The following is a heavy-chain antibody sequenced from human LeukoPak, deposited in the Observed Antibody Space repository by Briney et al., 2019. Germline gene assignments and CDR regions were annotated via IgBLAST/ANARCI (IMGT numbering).Heavy chain of an antibody. Sequence: SETLSLTCAVYGGSFSGYYWGWIRQPPGKGLEWIGSIYYSGSTYYNPSLKSRVTISVDKSKNQFSLKLSSVTAADTAVYYCARDYTDSSGYYLGYWGQGTLVTVSS. CDR1: GGSFSGYY. CDR2: IYYSGST. CDR3: ARDYTDSSGYYLGY. J-gene: IGHJ4*02. V-gene: IGHV4-34*01. D-gene: IGHD3-22*01.